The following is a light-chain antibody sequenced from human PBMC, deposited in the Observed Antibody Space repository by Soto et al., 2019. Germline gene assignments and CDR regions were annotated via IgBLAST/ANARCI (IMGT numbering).Light chain of an antibody. CDR3: QQRSNWPPVT. CDR1: QSVSSY. Sequence: EIVLTQSQATLSLSPGERATLSCRASQSVSSYLAWYQQRPGQAPRLLIYDASNRATGIPARLSGSGSGLDFTLTIDSREPEDFAMYYCQQRSNWPPVTVGGGTKVEI. J-gene: IGKJ4*01. CDR2: DAS. V-gene: IGKV3-11*01.